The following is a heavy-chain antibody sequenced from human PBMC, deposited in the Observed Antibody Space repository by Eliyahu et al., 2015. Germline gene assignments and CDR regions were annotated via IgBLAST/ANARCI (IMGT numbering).Heavy chain of an antibody. Sequence: EVQLLESGGGLVQPGGSLRLSXAASGFTFSSYTMTWVRQAPGKGLEWVSAITNSAGTTNYADSVRGRFTISRDNSKNTLYLQMNSLRAEDTAVYYCAKDANKLFDYWGQGTLVTVSS. CDR1: GFTFSSYT. D-gene: IGHD2/OR15-2a*01. CDR2: ITNSAGTT. CDR3: AKDANKLFDY. J-gene: IGHJ4*02. V-gene: IGHV3-23*01.